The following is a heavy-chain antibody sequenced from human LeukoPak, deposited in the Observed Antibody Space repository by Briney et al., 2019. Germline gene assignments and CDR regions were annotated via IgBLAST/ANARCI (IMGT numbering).Heavy chain of an antibody. V-gene: IGHV3-23*01. CDR2: ISGSGGST. D-gene: IGHD6-19*01. Sequence: GGALRLSCAASGFTFSSYAMSWVRQAPGKGLEWVSAISGSGGSTYFADSVKGRFTISRDNSKNTLYLQMNSLRAEDTAVYYCAKDRSGWYYFDYWGQGTLVTVSS. CDR1: GFTFSSYA. CDR3: AKDRSGWYYFDY. J-gene: IGHJ4*02.